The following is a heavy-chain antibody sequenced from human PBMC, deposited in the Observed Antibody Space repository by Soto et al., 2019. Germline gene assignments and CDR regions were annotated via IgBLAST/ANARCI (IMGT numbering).Heavy chain of an antibody. Sequence: EVQLLESGGRLVQPGGSLTLSCAASGFTFSTYAMAWVRQAPGKGLEWVSGVSASGLNTDYADPVKGRFYISRENSKNTVSLHMNSLRAEDTALYYCAEERPRRNSGCLCDYWGQGTPVTVSS. D-gene: IGHD3-16*01. CDR2: VSASGLNT. CDR3: AEERPRRNSGCLCDY. CDR1: GFTFSTYA. V-gene: IGHV3-23*01. J-gene: IGHJ4*02.